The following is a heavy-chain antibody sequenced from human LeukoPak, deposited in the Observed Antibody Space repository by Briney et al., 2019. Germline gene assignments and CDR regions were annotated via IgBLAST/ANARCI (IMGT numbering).Heavy chain of an antibody. D-gene: IGHD3-3*01. V-gene: IGHV3-21*04. CDR3: AKDHPSGNFWSGYTHPFDY. Sequence: GGSLRLSCAASGFTFSSYAMSWVRQAPGKGLEWVSSISSSSSYIYYADSVKGRSTISRDNAKNSLYLQMNSLRAEDTAVYYCAKDHPSGNFWSGYTHPFDYWGQGTLVTVSS. J-gene: IGHJ4*02. CDR2: ISSSSSYI. CDR1: GFTFSSYA.